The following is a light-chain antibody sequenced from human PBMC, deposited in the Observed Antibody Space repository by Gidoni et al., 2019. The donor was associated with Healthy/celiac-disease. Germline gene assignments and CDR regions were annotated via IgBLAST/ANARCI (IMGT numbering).Light chain of an antibody. CDR2: DAS. J-gene: IGKJ4*01. CDR3: QQRSNWPLT. Sequence: ELVLTQSPATLSLSPGERATLSCRASQSVSSYLAWYQQKPGQAPRLLIYDASNRATGIHARFSGSGSGTDFTLTISSLEPEDFAVYYCQQRSNWPLTFGGGTKVEIK. CDR1: QSVSSY. V-gene: IGKV3-11*01.